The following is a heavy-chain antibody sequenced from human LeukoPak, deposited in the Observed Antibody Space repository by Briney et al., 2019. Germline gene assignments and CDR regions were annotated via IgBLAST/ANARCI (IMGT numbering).Heavy chain of an antibody. D-gene: IGHD2-2*01. CDR2: MYYSGSA. CDR3: ARHASSSTSWLPA. Sequence: SETLSLTCTVSGDSITNYYWSWIRRPPGQGLEWIANMYYSGSANYNPSLKSRVTISVDTSKNQFSLKLTSVNAADTALYYCARHASSSTSWLPAWGQGILVTVSS. J-gene: IGHJ5*02. V-gene: IGHV4-59*08. CDR1: GDSITNYY.